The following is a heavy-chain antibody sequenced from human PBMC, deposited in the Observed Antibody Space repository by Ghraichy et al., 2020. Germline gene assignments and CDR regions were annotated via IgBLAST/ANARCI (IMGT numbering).Heavy chain of an antibody. J-gene: IGHJ5*02. CDR2: IYWDDDK. D-gene: IGHD6-13*01. CDR3: AQNPAAGDWFDP. V-gene: IGHV2-5*02. Sequence: SGPTLVKPTQTLTVTCTFSGFSLTTSGVGVGWIRQPPGKALEWLALIYWDDDKRYSPSLKSRLTITKDTSKNQVVLTMTDMDPVDTATYYCAQNPAAGDWFDPWGQGILVTVAS. CDR1: GFSLTTSGVG.